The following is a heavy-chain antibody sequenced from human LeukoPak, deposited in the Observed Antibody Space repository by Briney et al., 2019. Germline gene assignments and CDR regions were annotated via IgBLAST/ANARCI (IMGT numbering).Heavy chain of an antibody. CDR1: GGSISSGSYY. Sequence: PSETLSLTCTVSGGSISSGSYYGSCIRQPAGEGLEWIGRIYTSGSTNYNPSLKSRVTISVDTSKNQFSLKLSSVTAADTAVYYCARDGDSSSWADWFDPWGQGSLVAVSS. J-gene: IGHJ5*02. V-gene: IGHV4-61*02. CDR2: IYTSGST. D-gene: IGHD6-13*01. CDR3: ARDGDSSSWADWFDP.